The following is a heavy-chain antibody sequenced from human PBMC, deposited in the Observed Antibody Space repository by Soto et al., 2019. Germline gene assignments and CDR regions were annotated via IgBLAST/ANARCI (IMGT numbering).Heavy chain of an antibody. CDR1: GFTFSSYR. D-gene: IGHD3-3*01. V-gene: IGHV3-48*02. CDR2: ISSSSSTI. Sequence: EVQLVESGGGLVQPGGSLRLSCAASGFTFSSYRMNWVRQAPGKGLEWVSYISSSSSTIYYADSVKGRFTISRDNAKNSLYLQINSLRDEDTAVYYCAKGYRDFWSVPYYYYYGMDVWGQGTTVTVSS. J-gene: IGHJ6*02. CDR3: AKGYRDFWSVPYYYYYGMDV.